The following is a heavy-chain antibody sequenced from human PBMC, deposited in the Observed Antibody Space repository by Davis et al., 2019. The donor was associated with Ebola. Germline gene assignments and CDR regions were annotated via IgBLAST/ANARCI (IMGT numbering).Heavy chain of an antibody. J-gene: IGHJ6*02. D-gene: IGHD3-10*01. CDR1: GFTFSSDS. CDR2: ISSSSNYI. CDR3: AGTTGGSGYYYGMDV. V-gene: IGHV3-21*01. Sequence: GESLKISCAASGFTFSSDSMNWVRQAPGKGLEWVSSISSSSNYIYYADSVRGRFTISRDNAKNSLYLQMNSLRAEDTAVYYCAGTTGGSGYYYGMDVWGQGTTVTVSS.